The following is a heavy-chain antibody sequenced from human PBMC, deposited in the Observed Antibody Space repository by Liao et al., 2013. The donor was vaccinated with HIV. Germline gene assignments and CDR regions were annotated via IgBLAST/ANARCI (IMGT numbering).Heavy chain of an antibody. J-gene: IGHJ5*02. D-gene: IGHD3-22*01. CDR3: ARDFSYYDSSGSLGYNWFDP. CDR1: GGSISSYY. CDR2: IYYSGST. Sequence: QVQLQESGPGLVKPSETLSLTCTVSGGSISSYYWSWIRQPPGKGLEWIGYIYYSGSTYYNPSLKSRVTISVDTSKNQVSLKLTSVTAADTAVYYCARDFSYYDSSGSLGYNWFDPWGQGTLVTVSS. V-gene: IGHV4-59*01.